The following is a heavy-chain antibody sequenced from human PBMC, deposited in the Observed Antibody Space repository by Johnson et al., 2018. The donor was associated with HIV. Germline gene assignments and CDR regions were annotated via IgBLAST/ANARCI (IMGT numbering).Heavy chain of an antibody. CDR2: ISYDGSNK. CDR3: AREWRGDRAAAGIDAFDI. D-gene: IGHD6-13*01. CDR1: GFTFSSYA. J-gene: IGHJ3*02. Sequence: VQVVESGGGVVQPGRSLRLSCAASGFTFSSYAMHWVRQAPGKGLEWVAVISYDGSNKYYADSVKGRFTISRDNSKNTLYLQMNSLRAEDTAVYYCAREWRGDRAAAGIDAFDIWGQGTMVTVSS. V-gene: IGHV3-30-3*01.